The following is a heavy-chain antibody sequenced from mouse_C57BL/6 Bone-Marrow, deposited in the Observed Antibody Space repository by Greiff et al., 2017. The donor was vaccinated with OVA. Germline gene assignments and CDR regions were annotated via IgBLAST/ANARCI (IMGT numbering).Heavy chain of an antibody. J-gene: IGHJ1*03. CDR2: IWWDDAK. CDR1: GFSLSTFGMG. Sequence: QVTLKVSGPGILQPSQTLSLTCSFSGFSLSTFGMGVGWIRQPSGKGLEWLAHIWWDDAKYYNPSLRSRPSISKDTSKNHVFLKITNVDTADTATYSCARIAGIDYDYGISDLDGWGKGTTLTVSS. V-gene: IGHV8-8*01. D-gene: IGHD2-4*01. CDR3: ARIAGIDYDYGISDLDG.